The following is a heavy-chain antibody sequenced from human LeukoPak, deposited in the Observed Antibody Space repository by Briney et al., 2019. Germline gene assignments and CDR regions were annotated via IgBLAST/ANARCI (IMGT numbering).Heavy chain of an antibody. D-gene: IGHD5-12*01. CDR2: IGGDGGST. CDR1: GFTFDDYA. Sequence: PGGSLRLSCAASGFTFDDYAMHWVRQAPGKGLEWVSLIGGDGGSTYYADSLKGRFTISRDNSKNSLYLQMNSLRTEDTALYYCAPHSGYDRDTPIDYWGQGTLVTVSS. J-gene: IGHJ4*02. CDR3: APHSGYDRDTPIDY. V-gene: IGHV3-43*02.